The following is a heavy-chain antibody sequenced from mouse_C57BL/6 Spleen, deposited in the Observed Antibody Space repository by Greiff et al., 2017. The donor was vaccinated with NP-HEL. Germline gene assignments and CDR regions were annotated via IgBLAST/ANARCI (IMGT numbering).Heavy chain of an antibody. D-gene: IGHD1-1*01. V-gene: IGHV2-6*01. CDR2: IWGVGST. Sequence: QVQLMESGPGLVAPSQSLSITCTVSGFSLTSYGVDWVRQSPGKGLEWLGVIWGVGSTNYNSALKSRLSISKDNSKSQVFLKMNSLQTDDTAMYYCARSYFGSSPGLAYWGQGTLVTVSA. CDR3: ARSYFGSSPGLAY. J-gene: IGHJ3*01. CDR1: GFSLTSYG.